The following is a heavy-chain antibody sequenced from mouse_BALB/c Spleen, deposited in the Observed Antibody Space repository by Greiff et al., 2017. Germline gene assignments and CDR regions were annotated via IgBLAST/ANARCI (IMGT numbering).Heavy chain of an antibody. J-gene: IGHJ2*01. CDR1: GYTFTNYW. CDR2: IYPGGGYT. V-gene: IGHV1-63*01. D-gene: IGHD1-1*01. Sequence: QVQLKQSGAELVRPGTSVKISCKASGYTFTNYWLGWVKQRPGHGLEWIGDIYPGGGYTNYNEKFKSKATLTVDNSSSTAYMELRSLTSEDSAVYYCARTAYYGSSYFDYWGQGTTLTVSS. CDR3: ARTAYYGSSYFDY.